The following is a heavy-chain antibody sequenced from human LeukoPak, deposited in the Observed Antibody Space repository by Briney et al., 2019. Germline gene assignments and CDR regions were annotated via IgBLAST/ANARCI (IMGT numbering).Heavy chain of an antibody. CDR1: GFTFSSNY. D-gene: IGHD6-13*01. V-gene: IGHV3-53*01. Sequence: PGGSLRLSCAASGFTFSSNYMSWVRQSPGKGLEWVSVIYRVGSTYYAESVKGRFTISRDNSKNTLYLQMNRLRAENTAVYYWARDNSAAALDPWGQGTLVTVSS. CDR3: ARDNSAAALDP. CDR2: IYRVGST. J-gene: IGHJ5*02.